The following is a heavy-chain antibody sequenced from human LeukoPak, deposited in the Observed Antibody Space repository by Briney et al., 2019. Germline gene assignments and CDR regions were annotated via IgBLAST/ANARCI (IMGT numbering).Heavy chain of an antibody. CDR1: GFTFGSYW. V-gene: IGHV3-74*01. D-gene: IGHD3-3*01. Sequence: SGGSLRLSCAASGFTFGSYWMHWVRQAPGKGLVWVSRINSDGSSISYADSVKGRFTISRDNVKNTLYLQMNSLRAEDTAVYYCASSFWSGYYDFWGQGTLVTVSS. CDR2: INSDGSSI. J-gene: IGHJ4*02. CDR3: ASSFWSGYYDF.